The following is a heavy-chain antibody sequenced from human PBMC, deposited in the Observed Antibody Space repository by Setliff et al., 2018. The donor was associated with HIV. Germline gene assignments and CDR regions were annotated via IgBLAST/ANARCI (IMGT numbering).Heavy chain of an antibody. D-gene: IGHD2-15*01. CDR3: SRSQGIGNYYMDV. V-gene: IGHV3-48*03. CDR2: INTTSSPI. CDR1: GFTFTNFE. J-gene: IGHJ6*03. Sequence: LRLSCAASGFTFTNFEFNWVRQAPGKGLEWISYINTTSSPIYYADSVKGRFTISRNDAENSLFLQLNSLRDEDTAVYYCSRSQGIGNYYMDVWGTGTTVTVSS.